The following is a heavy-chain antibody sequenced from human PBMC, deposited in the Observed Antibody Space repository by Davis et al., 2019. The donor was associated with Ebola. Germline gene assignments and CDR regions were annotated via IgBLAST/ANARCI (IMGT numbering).Heavy chain of an antibody. CDR2: INAGNGNT. CDR1: GYTFTSYA. Sequence: ASVKVSCKASGYTFTSYAMHWVRQAPGQRLEWMGWINAGNGNTKYSQKFQGRVTITRDTSASTAYMELSSLRSEDTAVYYCARSITIFGVVIMATYGMDVWGQGTTVIVSS. D-gene: IGHD3-3*01. V-gene: IGHV1-3*01. J-gene: IGHJ6*02. CDR3: ARSITIFGVVIMATYGMDV.